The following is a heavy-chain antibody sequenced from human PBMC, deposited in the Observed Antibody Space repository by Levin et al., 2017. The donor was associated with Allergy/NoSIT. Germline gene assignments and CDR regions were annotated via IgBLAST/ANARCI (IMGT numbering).Heavy chain of an antibody. J-gene: IGHJ4*02. Sequence: GESLKISCKASGYTFTGHYLHWVRQAPGQGLEWMGRIYSNSGVTDYAQRFKGRVTMTRDTSITTAYMELSRLRSDDTAFYYCARDRDRWGQGTLVTVSS. CDR1: GYTFTGHY. D-gene: IGHD5-24*01. CDR3: ARDRDR. CDR2: IYSNSGVT. V-gene: IGHV1-2*06.